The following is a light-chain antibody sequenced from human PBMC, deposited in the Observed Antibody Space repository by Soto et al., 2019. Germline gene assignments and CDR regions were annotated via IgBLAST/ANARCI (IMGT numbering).Light chain of an antibody. V-gene: IGKV3-11*01. Sequence: TQSPSTLSASVGDRVTITCRASQSISNRLAWYQQKPGQAPRLLIYDVSNRATGIPARFSGSGSGTDFTLTISSLEPEDFAVYYCQQRSNWPRTFGQGTKV. J-gene: IGKJ1*01. CDR2: DVS. CDR3: QQRSNWPRT. CDR1: QSISNR.